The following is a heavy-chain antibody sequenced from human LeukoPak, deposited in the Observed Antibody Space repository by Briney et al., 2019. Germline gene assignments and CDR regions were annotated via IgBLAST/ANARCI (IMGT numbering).Heavy chain of an antibody. CDR1: GYSFTSYW. CDR2: IYPGDSDT. CDR3: ARGARYCSSTSCYGNWFDP. J-gene: IGHJ5*02. D-gene: IGHD2-2*01. Sequence: GESLKISCKGSGYSFTSYWIGWVRQMPGKGLEWMGIIYPGDSDTRYSPSFQGQVTISADKSISTAYLQWSSLKASDTAMYYCARGARYCSSTSCYGNWFDPWGQGTLVTVSS. V-gene: IGHV5-51*01.